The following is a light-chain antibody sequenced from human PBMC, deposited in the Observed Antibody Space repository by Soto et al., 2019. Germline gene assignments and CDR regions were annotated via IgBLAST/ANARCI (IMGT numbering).Light chain of an antibody. CDR3: SSYAGNNIFFV. J-gene: IGLJ1*01. Sequence: QSALTQPTSASGSPGQSVTISCTGTSSDVGGYNYVSWYQQLPGKAPKVIIYEVNKRPSGVPDRFFGSKSGNTASLTVSGLQAEDEADYYCSSYAGNNIFFVFGTGTKLTVL. CDR1: SSDVGGYNY. CDR2: EVN. V-gene: IGLV2-8*01.